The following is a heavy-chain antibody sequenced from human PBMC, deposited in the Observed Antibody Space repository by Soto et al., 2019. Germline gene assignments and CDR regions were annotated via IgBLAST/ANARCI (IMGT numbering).Heavy chain of an antibody. J-gene: IGHJ4*02. V-gene: IGHV4-31*03. CDR3: ARAEWGCINGVCYGNFDY. CDR2: IYYSGST. D-gene: IGHD2-8*01. CDR1: GGSISSGGYY. Sequence: PSETLSLTCTVSGGSISSGGYYWSWIRQHPGKGLEWIGYIYYSGSTYYNPSLKSRVTISVDTSKNQFSLKLSSVTAADTAVYYCARAEWGCINGVCYGNFDYWGQGTLVTVSS.